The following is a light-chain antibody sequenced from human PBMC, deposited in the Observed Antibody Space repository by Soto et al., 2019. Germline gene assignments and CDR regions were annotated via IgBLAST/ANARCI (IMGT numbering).Light chain of an antibody. CDR1: SNDVGRFDY. CDR3: CSYAGSSTPYV. V-gene: IGLV2-11*01. CDR2: DVN. J-gene: IGLJ1*01. Sequence: QSALTQPRSVSGSPGQSVTISCTGTSNDVGRFDYVSWYQQHPGKAPKVIIYDVNERPSGVPSRFSGSKSGNTASLTISGLQADDEADYYCCSYAGSSTPYVFGTGTKVTVL.